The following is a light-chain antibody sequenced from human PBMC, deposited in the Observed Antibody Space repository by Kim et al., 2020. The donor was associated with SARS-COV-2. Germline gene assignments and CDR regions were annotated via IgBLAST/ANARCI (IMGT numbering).Light chain of an antibody. Sequence: ALGQTVRITCQGDSLRGDYASWYQQKPGQAPVLVIYGKNNRPSGIPDLFSGSSSGNTASLTITGAQAEDEADYYCNSRDSSGNHVVFGGGTQLTVL. V-gene: IGLV3-19*01. CDR3: NSRDSSGNHVV. J-gene: IGLJ2*01. CDR2: GKN. CDR1: SLRGDY.